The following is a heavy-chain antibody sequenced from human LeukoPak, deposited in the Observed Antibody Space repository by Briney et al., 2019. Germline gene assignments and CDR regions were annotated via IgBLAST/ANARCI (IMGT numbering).Heavy chain of an antibody. CDR1: GGSINSYY. Sequence: NPSETLSLTCTVSGGSINSYYWSWIRQPPGKGLEWIGYIYYSGSTNYNPSLKSRVTMSVDTSKNQFSLKLSSVTAADTAVYYCAVGGSLNDYWGQGTLVTVSS. V-gene: IGHV4-59*12. CDR2: IYYSGST. CDR3: AVGGSLNDY. D-gene: IGHD1-26*01. J-gene: IGHJ4*02.